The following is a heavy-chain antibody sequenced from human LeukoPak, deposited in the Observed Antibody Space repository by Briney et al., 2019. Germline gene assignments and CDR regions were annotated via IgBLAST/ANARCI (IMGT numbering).Heavy chain of an antibody. CDR3: ARGEDGDYYFQH. Sequence: SGTLSLTCAVYGGSFSGYYWSWIRQPPGKGLEWIGEINHSGSSNYNPSLKSRVTISVDTSKNQFSLKLSSVTAADTAVYYCARGEDGDYYFQHWGQGTLVTVSS. CDR2: INHSGSS. J-gene: IGHJ1*01. V-gene: IGHV4-34*01. CDR1: GGSFSGYY. D-gene: IGHD4-17*01.